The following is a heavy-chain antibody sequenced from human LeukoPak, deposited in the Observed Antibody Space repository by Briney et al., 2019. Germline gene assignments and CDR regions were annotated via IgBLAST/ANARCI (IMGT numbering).Heavy chain of an antibody. Sequence: TSETLSLTCTVSGGSISSSSYYWGWIRQPPGKGPEWIGSIYHSGSTYYNPSLKSRVTISVDTSKNQFSLKLSSVTAADTAVCYCARIISVFGGVIVWGQGTLVTVSS. D-gene: IGHD3-16*02. J-gene: IGHJ4*02. CDR3: ARIISVFGGVIV. V-gene: IGHV4-39*01. CDR2: IYHSGST. CDR1: GGSISSSSYY.